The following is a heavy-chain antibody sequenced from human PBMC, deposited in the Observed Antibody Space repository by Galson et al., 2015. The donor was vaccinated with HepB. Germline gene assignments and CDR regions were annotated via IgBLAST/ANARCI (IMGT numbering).Heavy chain of an antibody. CDR2: ISGSGGDS. V-gene: IGHV3-23*01. CDR3: AKDRGTVVTPGDY. CDR1: GFTFRSYA. J-gene: IGHJ4*02. D-gene: IGHD4-23*01. Sequence: FLRLSCAASGFTFRSYAMIWVRQTPGKGLEWVSAISGSGGDSYYADSVKGRFTISRDNSKNTLYLQMNSLRGEDTAVYYCAKDRGTVVTPGDYWGQGTLVTVSS.